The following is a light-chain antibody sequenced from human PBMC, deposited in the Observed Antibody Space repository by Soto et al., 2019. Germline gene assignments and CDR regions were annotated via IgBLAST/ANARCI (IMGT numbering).Light chain of an antibody. J-gene: IGKJ2*01. Sequence: IVLTKSPGTLSLSPGESATLSCRASQSFSTNYLAWYQHKAGQAPRLLIYGASTRATGIPDRFSGSGSGADYTLNISRLEHEDFAVYYCQQYASSRVYTFGQGTKLEVK. V-gene: IGKV3-20*01. CDR3: QQYASSRVYT. CDR1: QSFSTNY. CDR2: GAS.